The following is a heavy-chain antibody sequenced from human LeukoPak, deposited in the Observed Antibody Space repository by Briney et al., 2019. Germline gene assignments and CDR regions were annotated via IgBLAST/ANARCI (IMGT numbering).Heavy chain of an antibody. J-gene: IGHJ4*02. V-gene: IGHV5-51*01. D-gene: IGHD5-18*01. CDR1: GYSFTSYW. CDR2: IYPGDSDT. CDR3: ARQGVYVDTAMVSDY. Sequence: GESLKISCKGSGYSFTSYWIGWVRPMPGKGRGWMGIIYPGDSDTRYSPSFQGQVTISADKSISTAYLQWSSLKASDTAMYYCARQGVYVDTAMVSDYWGQGTLVTVSS.